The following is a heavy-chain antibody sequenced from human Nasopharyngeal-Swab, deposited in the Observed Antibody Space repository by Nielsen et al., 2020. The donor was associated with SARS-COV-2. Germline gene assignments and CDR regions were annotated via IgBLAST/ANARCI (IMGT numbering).Heavy chain of an antibody. CDR2: ISSSGSTI. D-gene: IGHD1-14*01. V-gene: IGHV3-48*03. Sequence: GGSLRPSCAASGFTFSSYEMNWVRQAPGKGLEWVSYISSSGSTIYYADSVKGRFTISRDNAKNSLYLQMNSLRAEDTAVYYCARERWRDHDFDAWGQGILVIVSS. J-gene: IGHJ4*02. CDR3: ARERWRDHDFDA. CDR1: GFTFSSYE.